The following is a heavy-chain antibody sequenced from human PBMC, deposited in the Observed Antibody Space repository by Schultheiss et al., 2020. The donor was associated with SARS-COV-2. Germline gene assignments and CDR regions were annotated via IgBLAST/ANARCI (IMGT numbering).Heavy chain of an antibody. CDR2: ISSSSSYI. J-gene: IGHJ4*02. CDR1: GFTFSSYS. CDR3: ARGIRVARDY. Sequence: GGSLRLSCAASGFTFSSYSMNWVRQAPGKGLEWVSSISSSSSYIYYADSVKGRYTISRDNAKNSLYLQMNSLRAEDTAVYYCARGIRVARDYWGQGTLVTVSS. V-gene: IGHV3-21*01.